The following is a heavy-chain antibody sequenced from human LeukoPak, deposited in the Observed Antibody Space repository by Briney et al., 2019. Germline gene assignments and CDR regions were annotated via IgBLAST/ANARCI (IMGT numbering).Heavy chain of an antibody. J-gene: IGHJ1*01. D-gene: IGHD3-10*01. CDR2: IYYSGST. CDR1: GGXISGYY. CDR3: ARYGSGSYSDDHFQH. Sequence: SETLSLTCTVSGGXISGYYCSWIRQPPGKGLEWIGFIYYSGSTKYNPSLKSRVTISVDTSKNQFSLKLTSVTAADTAVYYCARYGSGSYSDDHFQHWGQGILVTVSS. V-gene: IGHV4-59*08.